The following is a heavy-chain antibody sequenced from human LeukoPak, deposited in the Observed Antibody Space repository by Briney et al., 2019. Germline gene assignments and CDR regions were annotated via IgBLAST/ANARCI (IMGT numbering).Heavy chain of an antibody. J-gene: IGHJ4*02. CDR1: GYTFTHYG. D-gene: IGHD3-16*02. V-gene: IGHV7-4-1*02. Sequence: VASVKVSCKASGYTFTHYGINWVRQAPGQGLEWMAWINTKTGNPTYAQGFTGRFVFSLDTSVSTTYLQISSLKAEDTAVYYCARAFQSLGGLSLPDYWGQGTLVTVSS. CDR2: INTKTGNP. CDR3: ARAFQSLGGLSLPDY.